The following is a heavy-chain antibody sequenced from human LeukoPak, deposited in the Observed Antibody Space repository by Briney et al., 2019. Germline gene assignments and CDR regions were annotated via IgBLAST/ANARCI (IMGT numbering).Heavy chain of an antibody. CDR3: ANQKLSGSNLPGY. V-gene: IGHV3-30*02. J-gene: IGHJ4*02. Sequence: GGSLRLSCTASGLIISNYGMHWVRQGQGKGMEWLAFIKFDGSETKYEDSVKGRLTISRDNTKNKLSLQMNSLRLEDTAVYYCANQKLSGSNLPGYWGQGIVVTVSS. D-gene: IGHD3-10*01. CDR1: GLIISNYG. CDR2: IKFDGSET.